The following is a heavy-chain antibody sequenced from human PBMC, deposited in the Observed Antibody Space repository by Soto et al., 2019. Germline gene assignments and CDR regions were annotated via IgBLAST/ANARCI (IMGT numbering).Heavy chain of an antibody. CDR1: RGSFPIYW. Sequence: GESLTNSGKDSRGSFPIYWVGLVREMPGKGLEWMGIIYPGDSDTRYSPSFQGQVTISADKSISTAYLQWSSLKASDTAMYYCARLYSSSSRWFDPWGQGNLV. CDR3: ARLYSSSSRWFDP. V-gene: IGHV5-51*01. D-gene: IGHD6-6*01. CDR2: IYPGDSDT. J-gene: IGHJ5*02.